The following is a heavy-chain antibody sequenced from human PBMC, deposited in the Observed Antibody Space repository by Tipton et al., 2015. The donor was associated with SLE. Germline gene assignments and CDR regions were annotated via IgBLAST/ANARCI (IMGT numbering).Heavy chain of an antibody. V-gene: IGHV4-61*02. D-gene: IGHD3-9*01. CDR2: IYASGST. Sequence: TLSLTCTVSGDSFTNDAHYWGWIRQTAGKGLEWIGRIYASGSTNYNPSLKSRLTISVDTSKNQFSLNLSSVTAADTAVYYCARDTRDWFLSESWGQGALVTVSS. J-gene: IGHJ4*02. CDR1: GDSFTNDAHY. CDR3: ARDTRDWFLSES.